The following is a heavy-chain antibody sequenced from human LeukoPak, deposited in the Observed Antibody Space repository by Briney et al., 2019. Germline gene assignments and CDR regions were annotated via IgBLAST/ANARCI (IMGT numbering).Heavy chain of an antibody. V-gene: IGHV1-2*02. Sequence: GASVKVSCKASGYTFTDYYIHWLRQAPGQGLEWMGWINPNGGVTKYPQKFQGRVTMTRDTSISTAYMELSRLRSDDTAVYYCARDIVATNGAFDYWGQGTLVTVSS. CDR1: GYTFTDYY. CDR3: ARDIVATNGAFDY. CDR2: INPNGGVT. J-gene: IGHJ4*02. D-gene: IGHD5-12*01.